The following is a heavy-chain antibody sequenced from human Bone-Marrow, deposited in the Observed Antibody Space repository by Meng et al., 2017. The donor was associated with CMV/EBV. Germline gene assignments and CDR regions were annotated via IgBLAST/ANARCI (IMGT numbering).Heavy chain of an antibody. Sequence: GESLKISCAASGFTFSTYAMTWVRQAPGKGLEWVSTISGSGDSTYSADSVKGRFTISRDNSRKTLFLQADSLRAEDTALYYCAKGRAGYSGGYLGDSWGQGTLVTVSS. D-gene: IGHD1-26*01. CDR2: ISGSGDST. V-gene: IGHV3-23*01. CDR1: GFTFSTYA. CDR3: AKGRAGYSGGYLGDS. J-gene: IGHJ4*02.